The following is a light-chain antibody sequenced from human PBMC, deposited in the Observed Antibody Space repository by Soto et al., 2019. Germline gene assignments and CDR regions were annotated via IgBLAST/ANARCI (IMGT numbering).Light chain of an antibody. CDR1: YSNIGNNH. CDR3: GTWDGKV. V-gene: IGLV1-51*01. J-gene: IGLJ1*01. Sequence: QSVLTQPPSVSAAPGQKVTISCSGTYSNIGNNHVAWYQQPPGTAPKVLIYDNDKRPSGIPDRFSGSKSGTSATLGITGLQTGDEADYYCGTWDGKVFGTGTKLTVL. CDR2: DND.